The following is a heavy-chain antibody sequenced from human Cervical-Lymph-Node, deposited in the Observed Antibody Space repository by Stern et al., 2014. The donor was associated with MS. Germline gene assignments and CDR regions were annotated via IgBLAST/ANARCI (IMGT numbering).Heavy chain of an antibody. CDR3: ARGPNEHWGGHYHSNGLDV. V-gene: IGHV1-2*02. D-gene: IGHD7-27*01. CDR1: GYAFNSYY. Sequence: QLVQSGAEVKKPGASVTVSCTASGYAFNSYYLHWVRQAPGQGLEWMGRINPNSGGTAYAPRFHGRVSMTRDTSIITAYMELTGLTSDDTAVYYCARGPNEHWGGHYHSNGLDVWGLGTTVTVSS. J-gene: IGHJ6*02. CDR2: INPNSGGT.